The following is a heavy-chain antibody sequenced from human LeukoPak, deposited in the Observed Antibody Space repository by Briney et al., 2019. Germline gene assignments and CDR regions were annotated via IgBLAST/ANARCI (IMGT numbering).Heavy chain of an antibody. CDR2: IYSGGST. Sequence: PGRSLRLSCAASGFTFDDYGMSWVRQAPGKGLEWVAVIYSGGSTFYTDSVKGRFIISRDNAKNTLYLQMNSLRAEDTALYYCATSRKADYWGQGTLVTVSS. CDR1: GFTFDDYG. CDR3: ATSRKADY. V-gene: IGHV3-53*01. J-gene: IGHJ4*02.